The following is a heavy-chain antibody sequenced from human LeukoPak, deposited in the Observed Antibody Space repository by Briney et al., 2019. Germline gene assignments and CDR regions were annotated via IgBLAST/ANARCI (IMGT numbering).Heavy chain of an antibody. Sequence: ASVKVSCKASGGTFSSYAISWVRQAPGQGLEWMGRIIPILGIANYAQKLQGRVTITADKSTSTAYMELSSLRSEDTAVYYCARGMGQQLVPAFDIWGQGTMVTVSS. J-gene: IGHJ3*02. CDR2: IIPILGIA. D-gene: IGHD6-13*01. V-gene: IGHV1-69*04. CDR1: GGTFSSYA. CDR3: ARGMGQQLVPAFDI.